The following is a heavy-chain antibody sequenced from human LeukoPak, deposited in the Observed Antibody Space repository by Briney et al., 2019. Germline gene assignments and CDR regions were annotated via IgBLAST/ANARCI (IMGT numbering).Heavy chain of an antibody. V-gene: IGHV1-69*04. J-gene: IGHJ4*02. CDR1: GGTFSSYA. CDR2: IIPILGIA. D-gene: IGHD1-26*01. CDR3: ASVPRPSPRLPASYGAIDY. Sequence: GASVEVSCKASGGTFSSYAISWVRQAPGQGLEWMGRIIPILGIANYAQKFQGRVTITADKSTSTAYMELSSLRSEDTAVYYCASVPRPSPRLPASYGAIDYWGQGTLVTVSS.